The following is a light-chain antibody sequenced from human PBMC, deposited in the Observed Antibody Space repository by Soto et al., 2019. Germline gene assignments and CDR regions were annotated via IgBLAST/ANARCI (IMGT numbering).Light chain of an antibody. Sequence: QSALTQPPSASGSPRQSVTISCTGTSSDVGGYKYVSWYQQHPGKAPKLMIFEVNKRPSGVPDRFSGSKSGNTASLTVSGLQAEDEADYYCSSYACINNLRVFGTGTKLTVL. V-gene: IGLV2-8*01. CDR3: SSYACINNLRV. CDR1: SSDVGGYKY. CDR2: EVN. J-gene: IGLJ1*01.